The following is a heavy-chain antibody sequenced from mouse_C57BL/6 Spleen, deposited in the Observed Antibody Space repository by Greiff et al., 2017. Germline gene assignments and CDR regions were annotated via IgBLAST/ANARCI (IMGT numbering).Heavy chain of an antibody. J-gene: IGHJ2*01. CDR3: ARKRGWLPFFDY. Sequence: QVQLQQPGAELVKPGASVKLSCKASGYTFTSYWMQWVKQRPGQGLEWIGEIDPSDSYTNYNQKFKGKATLTVDTSSSTAYMQLSSLTSEDSAVYYCARKRGWLPFFDYWGQGTTLTVSS. CDR2: IDPSDSYT. CDR1: GYTFTSYW. D-gene: IGHD2-3*01. V-gene: IGHV1-50*01.